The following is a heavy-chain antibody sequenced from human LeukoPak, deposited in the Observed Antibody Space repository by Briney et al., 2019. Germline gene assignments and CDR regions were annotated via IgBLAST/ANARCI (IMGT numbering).Heavy chain of an antibody. CDR3: TTSPGRGP. CDR2: IQSKTDGGTT. D-gene: IGHD3-16*01. V-gene: IGHV3-15*01. CDR1: GFTFSNAW. Sequence: GGSLRLSCAASGFTFSNAWMSWVRQTPWKGLEWVGRIQSKTDGGTTDYAAPVKGRFTISRDDSKNMVYLQMNSLKSEDTAVYYCTTSPGRGPWGQGTLVTVSS. J-gene: IGHJ5*02.